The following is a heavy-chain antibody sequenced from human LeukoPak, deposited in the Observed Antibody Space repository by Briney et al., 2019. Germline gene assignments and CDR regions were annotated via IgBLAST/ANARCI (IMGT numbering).Heavy chain of an antibody. V-gene: IGHV1-69*04. Sequence: GASVKVSCKASGGSFSSYVITWVRQAPGQGLEWMGRIIPVFGVSNFAQKFQGRVTITRNTSISTAYMELSSLRSEDTAVYYCATGYCSSTSCWDAFDIWGQGTMVTVSS. CDR1: GGSFSSYV. D-gene: IGHD2-2*03. CDR3: ATGYCSSTSCWDAFDI. J-gene: IGHJ3*02. CDR2: IIPVFGVS.